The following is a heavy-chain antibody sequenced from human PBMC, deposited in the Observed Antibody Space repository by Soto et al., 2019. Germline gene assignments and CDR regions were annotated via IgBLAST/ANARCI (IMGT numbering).Heavy chain of an antibody. CDR2: ISSSTSYV. CDR3: ARAPSEGRVGSWFES. Sequence: EVQLVESGGGLVKPGGSLRLSCAASGFTFSRYGMNWVRQAPGKGLEWVSSISSSTSYVYYADSVKGRFSVSRDNAKKMLYLEMSALRTEDTAVYYCARAPSEGRVGSWFESWGQGTLVTVSS. D-gene: IGHD1-26*01. J-gene: IGHJ5*01. V-gene: IGHV3-21*01. CDR1: GFTFSRYG.